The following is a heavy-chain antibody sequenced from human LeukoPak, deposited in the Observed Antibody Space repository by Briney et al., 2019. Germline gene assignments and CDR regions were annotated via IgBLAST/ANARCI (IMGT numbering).Heavy chain of an antibody. D-gene: IGHD3-10*01. CDR3: ARGSGVHV. V-gene: IGHV3-21*04. CDR2: ITKSSTYV. J-gene: IGHJ4*02. Sequence: GGSLRLSCAASGFTVSSNYMGWVRQAPGKGLEWISSITKSSTYVYYADSVKGRFTISRDNANNSLFLQMNNLGVDDTGVYYCARGSGVHVWGQGTLVLVSS. CDR1: GFTVSSNY.